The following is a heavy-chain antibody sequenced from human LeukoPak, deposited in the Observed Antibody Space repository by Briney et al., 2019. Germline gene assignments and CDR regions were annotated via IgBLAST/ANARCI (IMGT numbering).Heavy chain of an antibody. CDR1: GFTFSDYY. D-gene: IGHD6-19*01. J-gene: IGHJ3*02. Sequence: GGSLRLSCAASGFTFSDYYMSWIRQAPGKGLEWLSYIISTGGAIYYADSVKGRFTISRDNAKNSLYLQINSLRAEDTAVYYFAGYSSGWFGAFHIWGQGTMVTVSS. CDR2: IISTGGAI. V-gene: IGHV3-11*04. CDR3: AGYSSGWFGAFHI.